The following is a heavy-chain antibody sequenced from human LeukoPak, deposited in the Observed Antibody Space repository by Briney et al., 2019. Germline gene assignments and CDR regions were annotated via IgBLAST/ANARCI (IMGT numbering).Heavy chain of an antibody. CDR1: GFTFSSCA. Sequence: PGGSLRLSCAASGFTFSSCAMTWVRQAPGKGLEWVSTISCRGGSTYYADSVKGRFTISRDNSKSTLYLQMNSLRVEDSALYYCAKDLYYDSSGYDYERAFDSWGRGTMVTVSS. V-gene: IGHV3-23*01. D-gene: IGHD3-22*01. CDR2: ISCRGGST. J-gene: IGHJ3*02. CDR3: AKDLYYDSSGYDYERAFDS.